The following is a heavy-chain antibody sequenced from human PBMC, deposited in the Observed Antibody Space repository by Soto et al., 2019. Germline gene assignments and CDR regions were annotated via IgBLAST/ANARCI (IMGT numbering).Heavy chain of an antibody. CDR1: RGTFSSYA. Sequence: SVKVSCKASRGTFSSYAISWVRQAPGQGLEWMGGIIPIFGTANYAQKFQGRVTITADESTSTAYMELSSLRSEDTAVYYCARETYCGGDCYSGTDYWGQGTLVTVSS. CDR3: ARETYCGGDCYSGTDY. CDR2: IIPIFGTA. J-gene: IGHJ4*02. V-gene: IGHV1-69*13. D-gene: IGHD2-21*02.